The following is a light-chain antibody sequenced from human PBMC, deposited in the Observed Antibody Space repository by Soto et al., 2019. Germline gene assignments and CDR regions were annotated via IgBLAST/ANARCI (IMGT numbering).Light chain of an antibody. CDR3: QSYDSSLSAL. V-gene: IGLV1-40*01. CDR2: GNS. Sequence: QLVLTQPPSVSGAPGQRVTISCTGSSSNIGAGYDVHWYQQLPGTAPKLLIYGNSNRTSGVPDRLSGSKSGTSASLAITGLQAEDEADYYCQSYDSSLSALFGGGTKLTVL. CDR1: SSNIGAGYD. J-gene: IGLJ3*02.